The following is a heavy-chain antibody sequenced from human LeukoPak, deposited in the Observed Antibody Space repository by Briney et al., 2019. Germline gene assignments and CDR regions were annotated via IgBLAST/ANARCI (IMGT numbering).Heavy chain of an antibody. J-gene: IGHJ3*02. CDR1: GFTFSSYW. CDR3: AHLPPPRPTSVGAPTPDAFDI. V-gene: IGHV3-7*01. D-gene: IGHD1-26*01. CDR2: IKQDGSEK. Sequence: GGSLRLSCAASGFTFSSYWMSWVRQAPGKGLEWVANIKQDGSEKYYVDSVKGRFTISRDNAKNSLYLQMNSLRAEDTAVYYCAHLPPPRPTSVGAPTPDAFDIWGRGTTVTVSS.